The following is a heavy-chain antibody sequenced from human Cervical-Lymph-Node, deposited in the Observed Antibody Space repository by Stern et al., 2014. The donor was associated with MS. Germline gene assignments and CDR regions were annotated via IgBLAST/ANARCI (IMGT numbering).Heavy chain of an antibody. CDR1: GFLFSNYA. Sequence: VQLVESGGGVVQPGRSLRLSCAASGFLFSNYAMHWVRQPPGEGLEWVAVVSSDGANTYFAESVKGRFTISRGNSKNTLYLEMNSLKIEDTGIYYWASQIWGQGTMVTVSS. J-gene: IGHJ3*02. CDR2: VSSDGANT. V-gene: IGHV3-30*01. CDR3: ASQI.